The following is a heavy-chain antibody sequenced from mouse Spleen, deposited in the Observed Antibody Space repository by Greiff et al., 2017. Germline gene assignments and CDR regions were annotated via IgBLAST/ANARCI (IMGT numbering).Heavy chain of an antibody. CDR3: ARRLRDYYAMDY. D-gene: IGHD1-2*01. CDR2: ISSGSSTI. V-gene: IGHV5-17*01. Sequence: EVPLLESGGGLVKPGGSLKLSCAASGFTFSDYGMHWVRQAPEKGLEWVAYISSGSSTIYYADTVKGRFTISRDNAKNTLFLQMTSLRSEDTAMYYCARRLRDYYAMDYWGQGTSVTVSS. J-gene: IGHJ4*01. CDR1: GFTFSDYG.